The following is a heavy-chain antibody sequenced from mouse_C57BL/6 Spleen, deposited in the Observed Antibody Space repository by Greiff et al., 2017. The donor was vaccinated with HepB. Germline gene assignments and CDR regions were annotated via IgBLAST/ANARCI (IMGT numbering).Heavy chain of an antibody. CDR2: ISYSGSP. CDR3: ARTARRKD. D-gene: IGHD1-2*01. J-gene: IGHJ2*01. Sequence: VQLQESGPGLVKPSQSLSLTCTVTGYSITSGYGWNWIRQFPGNKLEWMGYISYSGSPNYNPSLKGRISITRDTSKNQFFLQLNSVTTEDTATYYCARTARRKDWGQGTTLTVSS. V-gene: IGHV3-2*02. CDR1: GYSITSGYG.